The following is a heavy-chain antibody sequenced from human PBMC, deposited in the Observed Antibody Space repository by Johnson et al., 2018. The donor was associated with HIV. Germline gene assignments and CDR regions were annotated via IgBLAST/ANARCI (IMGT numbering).Heavy chain of an antibody. CDR3: ARGAQWELLIDAFDI. Sequence: VQLVESGGGLVQPGGSLRLSCAASGFTFDDYGMSWVRQAPGKGLEWVSGINWNGGSTDYADYVKGRFTISRDNAKNSLYLQMNSLRAEDTALYYCARGAQWELLIDAFDIWGQGTMVTVSS. J-gene: IGHJ3*02. V-gene: IGHV3-20*04. CDR1: GFTFDDYG. CDR2: INWNGGST. D-gene: IGHD1-26*01.